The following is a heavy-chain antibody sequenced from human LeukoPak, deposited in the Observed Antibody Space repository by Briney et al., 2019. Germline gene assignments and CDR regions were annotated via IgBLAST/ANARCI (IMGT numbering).Heavy chain of an antibody. V-gene: IGHV1-69*13. Sequence: GASVKVSCKASGGTFISYAISWVRQAPGQGLEWMGGIIPIFGTANYAQKFQGRVTITADESTSTAYMELSSLRSEDTAVYYCARRRGYYDSSGPNWFDPWGQGTLVTVSS. CDR1: GGTFISYA. D-gene: IGHD3-22*01. J-gene: IGHJ5*02. CDR2: IIPIFGTA. CDR3: ARRRGYYDSSGPNWFDP.